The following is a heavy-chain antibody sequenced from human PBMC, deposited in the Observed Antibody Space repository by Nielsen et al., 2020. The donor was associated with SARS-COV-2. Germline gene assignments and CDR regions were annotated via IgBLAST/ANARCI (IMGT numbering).Heavy chain of an antibody. CDR3: ARRYYDILTGYYLGIDY. D-gene: IGHD3-9*01. Sequence: SETLSLTCSVSGGSISTSSYYWGWIRQPPGKGLEWIGSIYYSGSTYYNPSLKRRVTISVDTSKNQFSLKLSSVTAADTAVYYCARRYYDILTGYYLGIDYWGQGTLVTVSS. CDR2: IYYSGST. CDR1: GGSISTSSYY. J-gene: IGHJ4*02. V-gene: IGHV4-39*01.